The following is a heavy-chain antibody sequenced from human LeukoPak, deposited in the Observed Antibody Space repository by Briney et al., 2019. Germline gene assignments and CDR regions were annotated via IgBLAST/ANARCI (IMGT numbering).Heavy chain of an antibody. CDR3: ARDYNWNDDDEYNGMDV. CDR2: INPSGGST. CDR1: GYTFTSYY. D-gene: IGHD1-20*01. Sequence: GASVKVSCKASGYTFTSYYMHWVRQAPGQGLEWMGIINPSGGSTSYAQKFQGRVTMTRDTSTSTVYMELSSLRSEDTAVYYCARDYNWNDDDEYNGMDVWGQGTTVTVSS. J-gene: IGHJ6*02. V-gene: IGHV1-46*01.